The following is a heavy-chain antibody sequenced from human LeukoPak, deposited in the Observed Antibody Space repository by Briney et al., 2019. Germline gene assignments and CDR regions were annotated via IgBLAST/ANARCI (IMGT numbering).Heavy chain of an antibody. V-gene: IGHV4-31*03. D-gene: IGHD2-15*01. Sequence: PSQTLSLTCTVSGDALSSGNYHWRWLRQPPGEGLEWIGYIKYSGSTYYNPSLKSRVSISGDTSKNQFSLKLSSVTAADTAVYYCARGNSDGKREDYWGPGTLLTVSS. CDR2: IKYSGST. CDR1: GDALSSGNYH. CDR3: ARGNSDGKREDY. J-gene: IGHJ4*02.